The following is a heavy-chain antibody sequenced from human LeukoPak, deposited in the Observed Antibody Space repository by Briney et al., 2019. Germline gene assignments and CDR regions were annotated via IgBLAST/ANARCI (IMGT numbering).Heavy chain of an antibody. V-gene: IGHV3-23*01. Sequence: GGSLRLSCAASGFTFSSYAMSWVRQAPGKGLEWVSAISGSGGSTYYADSVKGRFTISRDNSKNTLYLQMNSLRVEDAAIYYCAVYTGHYGWEDYYYMNVWGKGTTVGVSS. J-gene: IGHJ6*03. CDR3: AVYTGHYGWEDYYYMNV. CDR2: ISGSGGST. CDR1: GFTFSSYA. D-gene: IGHD3-16*01.